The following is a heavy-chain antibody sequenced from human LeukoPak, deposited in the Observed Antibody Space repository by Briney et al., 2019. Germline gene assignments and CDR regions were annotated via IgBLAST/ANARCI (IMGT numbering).Heavy chain of an antibody. Sequence: SETLSLTCTVSGGSISSSSYYWGWIRQPPGKGLEWFGSIYYSGSTYYNPSLKSRVTISVDTSKNQFSLKLSSVTAADTAVYYCAREIAVAGTGFDYWGQGTLVTVSS. D-gene: IGHD6-19*01. CDR2: IYYSGST. V-gene: IGHV4-39*07. J-gene: IGHJ4*02. CDR1: GGSISSSSYY. CDR3: AREIAVAGTGFDY.